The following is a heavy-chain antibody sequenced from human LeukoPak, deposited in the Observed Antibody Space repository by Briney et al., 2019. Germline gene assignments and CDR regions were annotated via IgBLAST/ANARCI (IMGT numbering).Heavy chain of an antibody. CDR1: GFTFSSYS. D-gene: IGHD5-18*01. CDR2: ISSSSYI. CDR3: ARVGYSYGYGCLDY. J-gene: IGHJ4*02. Sequence: GGSLRLSCAASGFTFSSYSMNWVRQAPGKGLEWVSSISSSSYIYYADSVKGRFTISRDNAKNSLYLQMNSLRAEDTAVYYCARVGYSYGYGCLDYWGQGTLVTVSS. V-gene: IGHV3-21*01.